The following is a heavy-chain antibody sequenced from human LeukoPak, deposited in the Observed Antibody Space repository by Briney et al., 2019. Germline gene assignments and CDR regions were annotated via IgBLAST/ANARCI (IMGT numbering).Heavy chain of an antibody. J-gene: IGHJ4*02. D-gene: IGHD1-26*01. Sequence: GGSLRLSCAASGFTFSTYEMNWVRQAPGKGLEWVSFISRSGNTIYYADSVKGRFTISRDNAKNSLYLQMTSLRAEDTAVYYCARQSGTYYAALSSDYWGQGTLVTVSS. V-gene: IGHV3-48*03. CDR1: GFTFSTYE. CDR2: ISRSGNTI. CDR3: ARQSGTYYAALSSDY.